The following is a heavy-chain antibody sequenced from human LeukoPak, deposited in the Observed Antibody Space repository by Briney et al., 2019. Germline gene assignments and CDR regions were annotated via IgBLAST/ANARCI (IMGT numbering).Heavy chain of an antibody. V-gene: IGHV4-59*12. Sequence: SETLSLTCTVSGGSISSYYWSWIRQPPGKGLEWIGYIHYSGSTHYNPSLKSRVTISVDTSKNQFSLKLSSVTAADTAVYYCARVARYYDSSGDLYYFDYWGQGTLVTVSS. CDR2: IHYSGST. CDR1: GGSISSYY. CDR3: ARVARYYDSSGDLYYFDY. D-gene: IGHD3-22*01. J-gene: IGHJ4*02.